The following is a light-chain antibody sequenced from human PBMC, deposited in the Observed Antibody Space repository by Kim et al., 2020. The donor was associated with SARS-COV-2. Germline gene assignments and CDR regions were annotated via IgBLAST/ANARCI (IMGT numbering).Light chain of an antibody. V-gene: IGKV3-20*01. CDR1: QSVSSSY. CDR3: QQYGSSPRT. J-gene: IGKJ1*01. Sequence: EIVLTQSPGTLSLSPGERATLSCRASQSVSSSYLAWYQHKPGQAPRLLISGASSRATGIPDRFSGSGSGTDFTLTISSLEPEDFAVYYCQQYGSSPRTFGQGTKLDIK. CDR2: GAS.